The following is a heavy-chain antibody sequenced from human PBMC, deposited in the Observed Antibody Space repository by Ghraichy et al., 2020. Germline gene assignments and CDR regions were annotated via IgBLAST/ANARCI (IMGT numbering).Heavy chain of an antibody. D-gene: IGHD2-2*01. CDR2: IYHSGST. CDR3: ARCIADYCSSTSCFPYFDY. CDR1: GYSISSGYY. V-gene: IGHV4-38-2*02. Sequence: SETLSLTCTVSGYSISSGYYWGWIRQPPGKGLEWIGSIYHSGSTYYNPSLKSRVTISVDTSKNQFSLKLSSVTAADTAVYYCARCIADYCSSTSCFPYFDYWGQGTLVTVSS. J-gene: IGHJ4*02.